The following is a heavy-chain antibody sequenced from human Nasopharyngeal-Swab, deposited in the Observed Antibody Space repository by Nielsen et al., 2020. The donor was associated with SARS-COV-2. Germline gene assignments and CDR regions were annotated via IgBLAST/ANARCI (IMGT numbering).Heavy chain of an antibody. J-gene: IGHJ6*03. CDR2: FYSGGTT. D-gene: IGHD2-2*01. Sequence: GGSLRLSCAASGFTVSSNYMYWVRLAPGEGLEWVSAFYSGGTTYYADSVKGRVTISRDNSNNTVYLQMNSLRAEDTTVYYCARGSTVSSYYLYMDVWGKGTTVTVSS. CDR1: GFTVSSNY. CDR3: ARGSTVSSYYLYMDV. V-gene: IGHV3-66*01.